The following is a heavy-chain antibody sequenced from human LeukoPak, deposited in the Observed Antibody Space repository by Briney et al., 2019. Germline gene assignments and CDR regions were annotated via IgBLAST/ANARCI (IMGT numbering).Heavy chain of an antibody. V-gene: IGHV1-46*01. J-gene: IGHJ5*02. Sequence: ASVKVSCMASGYTFTSYYMHWVRPAPGQGLEWMGLINPTGGSTGYAQKFQGRVTMTSDMSTSTDYMELSSLRSEDTAIYFCARDNSVGDNAWWFDPWGQGTLVTVSS. CDR3: ARDNSVGDNAWWFDP. CDR2: INPTGGST. D-gene: IGHD1-26*01. CDR1: GYTFTSYY.